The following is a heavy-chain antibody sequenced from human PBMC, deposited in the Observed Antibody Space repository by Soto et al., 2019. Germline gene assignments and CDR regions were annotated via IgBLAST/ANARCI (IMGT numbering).Heavy chain of an antibody. Sequence: QVQLVPSGAEVKKPGSSVKVSCKASGGTFSSYAISWVRQAPGQGLEWMGGIIPIFGTANYAQKFQGRVTITADESTSTAYMGLSSLRSEDTAVYYCARWTGGIAAAEDLYYFDYWGQGTLVTVSS. V-gene: IGHV1-69*01. D-gene: IGHD6-13*01. CDR1: GGTFSSYA. CDR2: IIPIFGTA. CDR3: ARWTGGIAAAEDLYYFDY. J-gene: IGHJ4*02.